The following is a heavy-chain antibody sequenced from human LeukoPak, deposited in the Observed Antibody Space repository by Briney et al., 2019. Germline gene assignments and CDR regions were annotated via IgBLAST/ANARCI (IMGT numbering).Heavy chain of an antibody. CDR2: INPNSGGT. D-gene: IGHD3-10*01. J-gene: IGHJ5*02. Sequence: ASVKVSCKASGYTFTSYYMRWVRQAPGQGLECVGWINPNSGGTNYAQKFQGRVTMTRDTSISTAYMELSRLRSDDTAVYYCARGGSGSYFSWLDPWGQGTLVTVSS. CDR3: ARGGSGSYFSWLDP. V-gene: IGHV1-2*02. CDR1: GYTFTSYY.